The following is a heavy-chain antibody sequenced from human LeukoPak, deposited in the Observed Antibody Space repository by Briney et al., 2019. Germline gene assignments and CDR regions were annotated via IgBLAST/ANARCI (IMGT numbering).Heavy chain of an antibody. CDR3: ARGRFYGDYYFDY. CDR2: IYYSGST. D-gene: IGHD4-17*01. V-gene: IGHV4-39*07. J-gene: IGHJ4*02. CDR1: GGSISSSSYY. Sequence: SETLSLTCTVSGGSISSSSYYWGWIRQPPGKGLEWIGSIYYSGSTYYNPSLKSRVTISVDTSKNQSSLKLSSVTAADTAMYYCARGRFYGDYYFDYWGQGTLVTVSS.